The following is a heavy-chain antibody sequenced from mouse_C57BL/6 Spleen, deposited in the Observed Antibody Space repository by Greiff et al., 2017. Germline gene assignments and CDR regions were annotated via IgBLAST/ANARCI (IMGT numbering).Heavy chain of an antibody. CDR1: GYAFSSSW. CDR2: IYPGDGGT. V-gene: IGHV1-82*01. J-gene: IGHJ4*01. Sequence: QVQLKQSGPELVKPGASVKISCKASGYAFSSSWMNWVKQRPGKGLEWIGRIYPGDGGTNYNGKFKGKATLTADKSTSAAYMQLSSLTSEDSAVYFCTSVSYYGNYYYAMDYWGQGTSVTVSS. D-gene: IGHD2-1*01. CDR3: TSVSYYGNYYYAMDY.